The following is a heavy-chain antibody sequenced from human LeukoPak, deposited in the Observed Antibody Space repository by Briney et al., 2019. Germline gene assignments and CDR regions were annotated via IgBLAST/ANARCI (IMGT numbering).Heavy chain of an antibody. D-gene: IGHD6-13*01. J-gene: IGHJ4*02. CDR1: GGTFSSYA. Sequence: SVKVSCKASGGTFSSYAITWVQQAPGQRLEWMGRIIPIFGTANYAQKFQGRVTITTDESTSTAYMELSTLRSDDTAVYYCARERPPGDSSNWFLEGYFDIWGQGTLVSVSS. CDR3: ARERPPGDSSNWFLEGYFDI. V-gene: IGHV1-69*05. CDR2: IIPIFGTA.